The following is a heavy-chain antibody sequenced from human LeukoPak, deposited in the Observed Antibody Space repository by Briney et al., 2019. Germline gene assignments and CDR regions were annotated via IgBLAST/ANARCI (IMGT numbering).Heavy chain of an antibody. V-gene: IGHV1-2*02. CDR1: GYTFTGYY. CDR3: ARDRYSGYDY. CDR2: INPNSDGT. D-gene: IGHD5-12*01. J-gene: IGHJ4*02. Sequence: ASVKVSCKASGYTFTGYYLHWMRQAPGQGLEWMGWINPNSDGTSYAQKFQGRVTVTSDASISTAYMELSSLRSDDTAVYYCARDRYSGYDYWGQGTLVTVSS.